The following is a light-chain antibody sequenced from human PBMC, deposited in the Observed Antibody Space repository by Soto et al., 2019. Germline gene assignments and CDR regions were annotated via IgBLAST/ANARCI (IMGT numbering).Light chain of an antibody. Sequence: TQSPSTLSLSPRERATLSCRASQSVSSYLAWYQQKPGQAPRLLIYGASTRATGIPAKFSGGGSGTEFTLTISSLQSEDFALYYCQQYHNLWTFGQGTKVDIK. V-gene: IGKV3-15*01. CDR2: GAS. CDR3: QQYHNLWT. J-gene: IGKJ1*01. CDR1: QSVSSY.